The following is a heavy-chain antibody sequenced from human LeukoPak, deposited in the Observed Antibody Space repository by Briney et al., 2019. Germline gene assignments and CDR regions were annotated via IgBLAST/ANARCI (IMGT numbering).Heavy chain of an antibody. CDR2: INPKSGGT. CDR3: ARGRGSSIAARYYYYYYMDV. Sequence: ASVKVSCKASGYTFTDYFMNWVRQAPGQGLEWMGWINPKSGGTVYAQKFQGRVTMTRDTSISTAYMELSRLRSDDTAVYYCARGRGSSIAARYYYYYYMDVWGKGTTVTVSS. J-gene: IGHJ6*03. V-gene: IGHV1-2*02. D-gene: IGHD6-6*01. CDR1: GYTFTDYF.